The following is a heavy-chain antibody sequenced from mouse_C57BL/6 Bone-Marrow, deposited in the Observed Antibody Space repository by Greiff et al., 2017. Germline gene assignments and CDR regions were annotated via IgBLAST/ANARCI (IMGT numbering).Heavy chain of an antibody. Sequence: VQLQQSGAELARPGASVKLSCKASGYTFTSYGISWVKQRTGQGLEWNGEIYPRSGNTYYNEKFKGKATLTADKSSSTAYMELRSLTSEDSAVYFCARNYGSSYCFDYWGQGTTLTVSS. CDR2: IYPRSGNT. J-gene: IGHJ2*01. CDR3: ARNYGSSYCFDY. CDR1: GYTFTSYG. V-gene: IGHV1-81*01. D-gene: IGHD1-1*01.